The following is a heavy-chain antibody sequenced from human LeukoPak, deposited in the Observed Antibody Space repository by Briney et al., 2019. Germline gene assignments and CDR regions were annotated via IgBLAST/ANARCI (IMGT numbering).Heavy chain of an antibody. Sequence: GGSLRHSCAASGFTFSTYWMSWVRQAPGKGLEWVANINQDGSATNYVDSAKGGFIVSRDNAKNSVFLQMSSLRAEDTAVYYCAIAAGWEQAYWGQGTLVTVSS. CDR2: INQDGSAT. V-gene: IGHV3-7*01. CDR1: GFTFSTYW. CDR3: AIAAGWEQAY. J-gene: IGHJ4*02. D-gene: IGHD1-26*01.